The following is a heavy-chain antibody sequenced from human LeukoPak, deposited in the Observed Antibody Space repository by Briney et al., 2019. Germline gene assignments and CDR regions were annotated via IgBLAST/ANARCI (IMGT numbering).Heavy chain of an antibody. V-gene: IGHV3-53*01. Sequence: GGSLRLSCTVSGFTVSSNSMSWVRQAPGKGLEWVSFIYSDNTHYSDSVKGRFTISRDNSKNTLYLQMNSLRAEDTAVYYCAKDPYGSGSYAFDIWGQGTMVTVSS. CDR1: GFTVSSNS. D-gene: IGHD3-10*01. CDR3: AKDPYGSGSYAFDI. J-gene: IGHJ3*02. CDR2: IYSDNT.